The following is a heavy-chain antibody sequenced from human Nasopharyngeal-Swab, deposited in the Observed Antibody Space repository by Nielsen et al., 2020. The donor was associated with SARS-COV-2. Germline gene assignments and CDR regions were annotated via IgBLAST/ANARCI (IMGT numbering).Heavy chain of an antibody. CDR2: ISAYNGNT. J-gene: IGHJ6*03. Sequence: ASVKVSCNASGYTFTSYGISWVRQAPGQGLEWMVWISAYNGNTNYAQKLQGRVTMTTDTSTSTDYMELRSLRSDDTAVYYCARDAEWLRFLAGGYMDVWGKGTTITVSS. V-gene: IGHV1-18*04. D-gene: IGHD5-12*01. CDR3: ARDAEWLRFLAGGYMDV. CDR1: GYTFTSYG.